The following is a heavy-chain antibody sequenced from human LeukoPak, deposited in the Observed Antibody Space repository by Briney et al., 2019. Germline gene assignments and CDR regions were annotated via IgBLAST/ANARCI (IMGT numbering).Heavy chain of an antibody. CDR1: GGSISSGGYY. CDR2: IYHSGST. Sequence: SETLSLTCTVSGGSISSGGYYWSWILQPPGKGLEWIGYIYHSGSTYYNPSLKSRVTISVDRSKNQFSLKLSSVTAADTAVYYCARAPGYYFDYWGQGTLVTVSS. CDR3: ARAPGYYFDY. V-gene: IGHV4-30-2*01. D-gene: IGHD2-15*01. J-gene: IGHJ4*02.